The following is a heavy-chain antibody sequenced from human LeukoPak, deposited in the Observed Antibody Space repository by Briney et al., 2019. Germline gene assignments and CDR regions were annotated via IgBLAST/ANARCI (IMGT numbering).Heavy chain of an antibody. CDR2: IIPILGIA. V-gene: IGHV1-69*04. J-gene: IGHJ6*02. CDR3: AREGGVGATRYYYYGMDV. D-gene: IGHD1-26*01. CDR1: GGTFSSYA. Sequence: SVKVSCKASGGTFSSYAISWVRQAPGQGLEWMGRIIPILGIANYAQKFQGRVTITADKSTSTAYMELSSLRSEDTAVYYCAREGGVGATRYYYYGMDVWGQGTTVTVSS.